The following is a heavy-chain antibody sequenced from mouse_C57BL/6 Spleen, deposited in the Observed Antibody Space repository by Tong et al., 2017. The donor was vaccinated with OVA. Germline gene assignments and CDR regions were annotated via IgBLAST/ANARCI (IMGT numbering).Heavy chain of an antibody. J-gene: IGHJ4*01. V-gene: IGHV3-6*01. CDR2: ISYDGSN. CDR3: ARDYYGISYGAMDY. CDR1: GYSITSGYY. D-gene: IGHD1-1*01. Sequence: EVQLQESGPGLVKPSQSLSLTCSVTGYSITSGYYWNWIRQFPGNKLEWMGYISYDGSNNYNPSLKNRIPITRDTSKNQFFLKLNSVTTEDTATYYCARDYYGISYGAMDYWGQGTSVTVSS.